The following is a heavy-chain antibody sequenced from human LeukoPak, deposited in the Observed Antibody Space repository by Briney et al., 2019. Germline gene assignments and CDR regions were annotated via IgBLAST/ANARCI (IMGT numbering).Heavy chain of an antibody. D-gene: IGHD2-21*01. V-gene: IGHV3-7*01. Sequence: GGSLRLSCAASGFTFSSYCMSWVRQAPGKGLEWVGNIKPNGGEKYYVDSVQGRFTISRDNAKNSPYLQLNRLRSEDTAVYYCARESLRYCGGYDAFDIWSQGTMVTVSS. J-gene: IGHJ3*02. CDR3: ARESLRYCGGYDAFDI. CDR2: IKPNGGEK. CDR1: GFTFSSYC.